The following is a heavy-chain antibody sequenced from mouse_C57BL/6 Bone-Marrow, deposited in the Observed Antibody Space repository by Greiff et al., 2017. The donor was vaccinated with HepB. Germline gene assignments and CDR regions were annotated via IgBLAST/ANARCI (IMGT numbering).Heavy chain of an antibody. CDR2: IYPGNSDT. V-gene: IGHV1-5*01. Sequence: RPGQGLEWIGAIYPGNSDTSYNQKFKGKAKLTAVTSASTAYMELSSLTNEDSAVYYCTRRDYYGSSLYWYFDVWGTGTTVTVSS. CDR3: TRRDYYGSSLYWYFDV. D-gene: IGHD1-1*01. J-gene: IGHJ1*03.